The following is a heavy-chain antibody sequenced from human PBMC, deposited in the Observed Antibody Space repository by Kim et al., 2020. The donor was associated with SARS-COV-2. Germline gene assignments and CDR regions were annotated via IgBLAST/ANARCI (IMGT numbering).Heavy chain of an antibody. CDR2: IYYSGST. J-gene: IGHJ6*01. V-gene: IGHV4-39*01. CDR1: GGSISSSSYY. Sequence: SETLSLTCTVSGGSISSSSYYWGWIRQPPGKGLEWIGSIYYSGSTYYNPSLKSRVTISVDTSKNQFSLKLSSVTAADTAVYYCASEVRGVIISYYYYYG. CDR3: ASEVRGVIISYYYYYG. D-gene: IGHD3-10*01.